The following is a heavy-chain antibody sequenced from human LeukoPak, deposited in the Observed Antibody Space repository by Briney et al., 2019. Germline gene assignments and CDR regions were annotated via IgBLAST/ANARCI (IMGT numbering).Heavy chain of an antibody. J-gene: IGHJ4*02. CDR2: ISYDESDK. D-gene: IGHD3-22*01. CDR3: ATVRDRGYYFNY. Sequence: GGSLRLSCAASGFTFSNYAMHWVCQAPGKGLQWVAFISYDESDKFYADSVKGRFTLSRDNSKNTVYLQMNSLRAEDTAVYYCATVRDRGYYFNYWGQGTLVTVSS. CDR1: GFTFSNYA. V-gene: IGHV3-30*03.